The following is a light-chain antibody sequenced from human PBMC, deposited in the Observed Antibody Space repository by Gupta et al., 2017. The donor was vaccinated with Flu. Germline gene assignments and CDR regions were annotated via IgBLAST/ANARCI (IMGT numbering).Light chain of an antibody. V-gene: IGLV1-44*01. CDR2: SNN. CDR3: AAWDDSLNGVV. Sequence: SLLTQPPSASWTPGQTVTIPCSGSSSNIGSNTVNWYQQLPGTAPKLLIYSNNQRPSGVPDRFSGSKSGTSASLAISGLQSEDEADYYCAAWDDSLNGVVFGGGTKLTVL. CDR1: SSNIGSNT. J-gene: IGLJ2*01.